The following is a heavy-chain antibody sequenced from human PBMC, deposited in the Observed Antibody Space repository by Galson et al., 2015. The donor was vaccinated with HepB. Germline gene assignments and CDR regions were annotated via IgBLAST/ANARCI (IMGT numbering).Heavy chain of an antibody. J-gene: IGHJ4*02. CDR2: INVGNGNT. V-gene: IGHV1-3*01. CDR3: ARALTRLGSGSLLGY. Sequence: SVKVSCKASAYTFTRHAIHWVRHAPGQRLEWMGWINVGNGNTKYSQKFQGRVTITRDTSATTVYMELSSLRSEDTAVYYCARALTRLGSGSLLGYWGQGTLVTVSS. D-gene: IGHD3-10*01. CDR1: AYTFTRHA.